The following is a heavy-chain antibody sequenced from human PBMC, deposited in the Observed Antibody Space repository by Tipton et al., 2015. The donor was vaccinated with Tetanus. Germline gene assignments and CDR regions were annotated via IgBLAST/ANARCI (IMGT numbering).Heavy chain of an antibody. CDR3: ARTWGVWVTSIDAFDI. J-gene: IGHJ3*02. Sequence: TLSLTCTVSGGSINSSYYWGWIRQPPGKGLEWIGSIYYSGYTYYKASLKSRATISVDRSKNQFSLKLTSVTAADTAVYYCARTWGVWVTSIDAFDIWGQGTKVAVSS. V-gene: IGHV4-39*07. CDR1: GGSINSSYY. CDR2: IYYSGYT. D-gene: IGHD3-16*01.